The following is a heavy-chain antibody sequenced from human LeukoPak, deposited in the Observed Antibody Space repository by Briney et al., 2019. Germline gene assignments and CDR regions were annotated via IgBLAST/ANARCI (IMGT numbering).Heavy chain of an antibody. D-gene: IGHD3-10*01. Sequence: GGSLRLSCAACGFTFSSYGIHWVRQAPGKGLEWLAVISYDGSNQYYTDSVKGRFTISRDNSKNTLYLQMNSLRSEDSALYYCAKDRDLLHGNYFDPWGQGTLVTVCS. CDR3: AKDRDLLHGNYFDP. V-gene: IGHV3-30*18. J-gene: IGHJ5*02. CDR1: GFTFSSYG. CDR2: ISYDGSNQ.